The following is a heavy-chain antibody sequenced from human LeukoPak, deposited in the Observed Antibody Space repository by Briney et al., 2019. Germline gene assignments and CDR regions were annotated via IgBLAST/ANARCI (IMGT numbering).Heavy chain of an antibody. Sequence: SETLSLTCAVYGGSFSGYYWSWVRQPPGKGLEWIGEINHSGRTNYNPSLKSRVTISVDTSKNQFSLKLSSVTAADTAVYYCARGRRGIVGYCSSTSCYTNRRYECDYWGQGTLVTVPS. V-gene: IGHV4-34*01. D-gene: IGHD2-2*02. CDR2: INHSGRT. CDR1: GGSFSGYY. J-gene: IGHJ4*02. CDR3: ARGRRGIVGYCSSTSCYTNRRYECDY.